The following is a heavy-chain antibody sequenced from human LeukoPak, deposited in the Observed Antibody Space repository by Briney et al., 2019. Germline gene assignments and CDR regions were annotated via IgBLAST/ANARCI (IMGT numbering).Heavy chain of an antibody. J-gene: IGHJ3*02. Sequence: GGSLRLSCTGSRFTFNNAWMSWVRQAPGKGLEWVGRIKSKTDRGTIDYAAPVKGRFTISRDDSKNTLYLQMISLKIEDTAVYYCVTEGYIYGYHSLDTWGRGTMVTVSS. CDR1: RFTFNNAW. V-gene: IGHV3-15*01. CDR2: IKSKTDRGTI. CDR3: VTEGYIYGYHSLDT. D-gene: IGHD5-18*01.